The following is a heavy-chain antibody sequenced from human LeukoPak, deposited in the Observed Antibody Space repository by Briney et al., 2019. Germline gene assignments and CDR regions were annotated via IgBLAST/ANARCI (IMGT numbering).Heavy chain of an antibody. CDR1: GFTFSNYA. CDR3: AKDSVDSDYYTFQHA. Sequence: HPGGSLRLSCAASGFTFSNYAMSWLRQAPGKGLEWVSDISGSDGSTDYADSVKGRFTISRDNSKNTLYLQMNSLRAEDTAVYYCAKDSVDSDYYTFQHAWGQGVLVAVSS. V-gene: IGHV3-23*01. D-gene: IGHD4-11*01. CDR2: ISGSDGST. J-gene: IGHJ5*02.